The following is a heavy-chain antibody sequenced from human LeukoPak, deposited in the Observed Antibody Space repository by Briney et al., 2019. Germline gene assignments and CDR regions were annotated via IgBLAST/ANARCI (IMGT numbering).Heavy chain of an antibody. J-gene: IGHJ4*02. Sequence: GGSLRLSCAASGFTFSNAWMSWVRQAPGKGLEWVANIKQDGSEKYYVDSVKGRFTISRDNAKNSLYLQMNSLRAEDTAVYYCARKNGLDYWGQGTLVTVSS. V-gene: IGHV3-7*01. CDR3: ARKNGLDY. CDR1: GFTFSNAW. CDR2: IKQDGSEK.